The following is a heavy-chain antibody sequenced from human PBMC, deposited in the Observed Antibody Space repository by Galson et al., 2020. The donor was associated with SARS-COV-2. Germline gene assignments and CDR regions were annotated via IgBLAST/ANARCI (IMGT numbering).Heavy chain of an antibody. CDR2: FIHVFHTA. J-gene: IGHJ4*02. D-gene: IGHD1-1*01. Sequence: KISCKASGGTFSSSDVNWVRHAPGQGLEWLGGFIHVFHTATYAQKFQGRVKITADEPTTTAYMELTSLRSDDTAVYFCVRGEVQTLDYWGQGTLVTVSS. CDR3: VRGEVQTLDY. V-gene: IGHV1-69*01. CDR1: GGTFSSSD.